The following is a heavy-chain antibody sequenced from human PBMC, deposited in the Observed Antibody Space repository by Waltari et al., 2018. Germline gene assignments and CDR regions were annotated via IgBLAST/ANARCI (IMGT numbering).Heavy chain of an antibody. V-gene: IGHV1-69*08. CDR1: GAPFSSYA. CDR2: IIPIFGTA. D-gene: IGHD3-22*01. CDR3: ARDSIVVVSSDDAFDI. Sequence: QVQLVQSGAEVKKPGSSVKVSCKASGAPFSSYAISWVRQAPGQGLEWMGRIIPIFGTANYAQKFQGRVTITADKSTSTAYMELSSLRSEDTAVYYCARDSIVVVSSDDAFDIWGQGTMVTVSS. J-gene: IGHJ3*02.